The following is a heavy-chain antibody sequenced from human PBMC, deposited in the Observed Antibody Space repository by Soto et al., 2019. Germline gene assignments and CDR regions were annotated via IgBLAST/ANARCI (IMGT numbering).Heavy chain of an antibody. V-gene: IGHV4-59*12. CDR3: GRGVVEHRMHPPDY. Sequence: PSETLSLTCTVSGGSISSYYWGWFRQPPGKGLEWIGYIYYSGSTNYNPSLKSRVTITVDTSNNQFSLKLSSVTTADTAAYYCGRGVVEHRMHPPDYWGQGTLVTVSS. CDR2: IYYSGST. D-gene: IGHD2-15*01. CDR1: GGSISSYY. J-gene: IGHJ4*02.